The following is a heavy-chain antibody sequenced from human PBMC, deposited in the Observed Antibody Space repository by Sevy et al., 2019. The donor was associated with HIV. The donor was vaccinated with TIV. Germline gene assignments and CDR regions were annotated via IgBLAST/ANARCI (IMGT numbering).Heavy chain of an antibody. D-gene: IGHD3-10*01. J-gene: IGHJ6*02. CDR2: IYYSGNT. CDR3: ARAYQYYYYGMDV. V-gene: IGHV4-59*01. Sequence: SETLSLTCTVSGDSISAYYWSWIRQPPGKGLEWIGYIYYSGNTNYNPSLKSRVTISVDTSKNQFSLKLSSVTAADTAIYYCARAYQYYYYGMDVWGQGTTVTVSS. CDR1: GDSISAYY.